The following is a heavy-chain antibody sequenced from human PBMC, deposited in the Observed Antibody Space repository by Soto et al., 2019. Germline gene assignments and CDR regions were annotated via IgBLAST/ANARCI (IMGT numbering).Heavy chain of an antibody. J-gene: IGHJ3*02. Sequence: QVQLVQSGAEVKKPGSSVKVSCKASGGTFSSYAISWVRQAPGQGLEWMGGIIPIFGTANYAQKFQGRVTITADESTSTAYMELSSLRSEDTAVYYCARGRSGSHYDAPDAFDIWGQGTMVTVSS. V-gene: IGHV1-69*01. D-gene: IGHD1-26*01. CDR3: ARGRSGSHYDAPDAFDI. CDR1: GGTFSSYA. CDR2: IIPIFGTA.